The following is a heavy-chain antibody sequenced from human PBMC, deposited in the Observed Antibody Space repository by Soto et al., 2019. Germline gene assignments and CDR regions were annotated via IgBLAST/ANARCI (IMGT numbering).Heavy chain of an antibody. Sequence: ASVKVSCKASGYTFTSYYMHWVRQAPGQGLEWMGIINPSGGSTSYAQKFQGRVTMTRDTSTSTVYMELSSLRSEDTAVYYCARVYCSSTSCFLHDAFDIWGQGTMVTVSS. CDR3: ARVYCSSTSCFLHDAFDI. V-gene: IGHV1-46*03. CDR2: INPSGGST. D-gene: IGHD2-2*01. CDR1: GYTFTSYY. J-gene: IGHJ3*02.